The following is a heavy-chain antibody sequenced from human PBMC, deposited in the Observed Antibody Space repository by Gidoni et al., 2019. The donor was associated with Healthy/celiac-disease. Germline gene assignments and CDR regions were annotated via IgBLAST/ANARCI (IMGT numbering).Heavy chain of an antibody. Sequence: QVQLQESGPGLVTPSGTLSLTCAVSGGSISSSNWWSWVRQPPGKGLEWIGEIYHSGSTNYNPSLKSRVTRSVDKSKNQFSLKLSSVTAADTAVYYCARVEAAAAGRTTRDYWGQGTLVTVSS. J-gene: IGHJ4*02. V-gene: IGHV4-4*02. CDR3: ARVEAAAAGRTTRDY. CDR2: IYHSGST. D-gene: IGHD6-13*01. CDR1: GGSISSSNW.